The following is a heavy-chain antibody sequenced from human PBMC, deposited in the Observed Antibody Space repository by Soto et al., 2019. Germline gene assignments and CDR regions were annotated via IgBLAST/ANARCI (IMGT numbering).Heavy chain of an antibody. CDR2: IYYSGST. CDR3: ARRYGGNLDY. V-gene: IGHV4-59*01. J-gene: IGHJ4*02. Sequence: PSETLSLTCTGSGGSINNYYSSWIRQPPGKGLEWIGYIYYSGSTNYNPSLKSRVTISVDTSKNQFSLKLSSVTAADTAVYYCARRYGGNLDYWGQGTLVTVSS. CDR1: GGSINNYY. D-gene: IGHD1-26*01.